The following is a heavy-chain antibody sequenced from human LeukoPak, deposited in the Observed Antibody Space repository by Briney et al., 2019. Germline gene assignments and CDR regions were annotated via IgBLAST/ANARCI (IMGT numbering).Heavy chain of an antibody. CDR1: GGTFNNYA. J-gene: IGHJ5*02. Sequence: SVTVSCKAPGGTFNNYAINWVRQAPGQGLEWMGGIIPIFGSSNYAQKFQGRVTITADESTTTAYMELSSLRSEDTAVYYCARVTHTELSTWFDPWGQGTLVTVSS. CDR2: IIPIFGSS. CDR3: ARVTHTELSTWFDP. V-gene: IGHV1-69*13. D-gene: IGHD5-18*01.